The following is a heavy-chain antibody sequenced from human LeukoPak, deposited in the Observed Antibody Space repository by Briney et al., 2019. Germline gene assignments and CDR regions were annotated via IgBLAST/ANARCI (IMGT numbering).Heavy chain of an antibody. CDR1: GGSISSYY. V-gene: IGHV4-59*01. D-gene: IGHD3-3*01. J-gene: IGHJ4*02. CDR2: IYYSGST. Sequence: SETLSLTCTVSGGSISSYYWSWIRQPPGKGLEWIGYIYYSGSTNYNPSLKSRVTISVDTSKNPFSLKLSSVTAADTAVYYCARAPYEAFDYWGQGTLVTVSS. CDR3: ARAPYEAFDY.